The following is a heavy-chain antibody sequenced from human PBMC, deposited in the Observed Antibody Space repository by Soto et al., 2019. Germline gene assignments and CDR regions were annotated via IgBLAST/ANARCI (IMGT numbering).Heavy chain of an antibody. Sequence: SVKVSCKASGYTFTSYYMHWVRQAPGQGLEWMGIINPSGGSTSYAQKFQGRVTMTRDTSTSTVYMELSSLRSEDTAVYYCARGYCSSTSCYGGWFDPWGQGTLVTVSS. D-gene: IGHD2-2*01. V-gene: IGHV1-46*01. J-gene: IGHJ5*02. CDR1: GYTFTSYY. CDR3: ARGYCSSTSCYGGWFDP. CDR2: INPSGGST.